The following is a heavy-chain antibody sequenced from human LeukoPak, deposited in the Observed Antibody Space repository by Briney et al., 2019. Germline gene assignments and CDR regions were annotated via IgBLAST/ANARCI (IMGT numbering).Heavy chain of an antibody. V-gene: IGHV4-59*12. Sequence: PSETLSLTCTVSGGSISGYYWTWIRQPPGKGLEWIGYVYYSGGTNYNPSLRSRVTISLDTSKSQFSLKLSSVTAADTAVYYCARPRRGVTTQVDVSGNWFDPWGQGTLVTVSS. CDR3: ARPRRGVTTQVDVSGNWFDP. D-gene: IGHD4-17*01. CDR1: GGSISGYY. J-gene: IGHJ5*02. CDR2: VYYSGGT.